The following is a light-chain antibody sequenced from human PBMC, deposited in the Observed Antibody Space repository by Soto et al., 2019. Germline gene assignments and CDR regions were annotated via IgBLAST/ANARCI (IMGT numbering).Light chain of an antibody. CDR1: SSDVGAHKF. Sequence: QSALTQPASVTGSPGQSITISCTGTSSDVGAHKFVSWFQQHPGKAPKLIMYEGSYRPSGVSNRFSGSKSGNTASLPTLGLRSADEDDYYCSSRTTNTNVVFGRGTKLTVL. J-gene: IGLJ2*01. CDR2: EGS. V-gene: IGLV2-14*01. CDR3: SSRTTNTNVV.